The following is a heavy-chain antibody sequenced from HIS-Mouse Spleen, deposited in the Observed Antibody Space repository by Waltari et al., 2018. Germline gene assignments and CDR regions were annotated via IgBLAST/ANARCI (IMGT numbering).Heavy chain of an antibody. Sequence: QLQLQESGPGLVKPSETLSLTCTVSGGSISSSSYYWGWIRQPPGKGLEWIGSNYYSGRTYSNPSLKSRVTISVDTSKNQFSLKLSSVTAADTAVYYCAREIPYSSSWYDWYFDLWGRGTLVTVSS. V-gene: IGHV4-39*07. CDR1: GGSISSSSYY. J-gene: IGHJ2*01. D-gene: IGHD6-13*01. CDR3: AREIPYSSSWYDWYFDL. CDR2: NYYSGRT.